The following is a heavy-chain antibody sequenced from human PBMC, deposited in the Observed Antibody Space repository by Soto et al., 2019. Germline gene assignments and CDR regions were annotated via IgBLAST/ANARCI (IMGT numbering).Heavy chain of an antibody. CDR3: AKCILTGYTNFAY. CDR2: ISGSGGST. J-gene: IGHJ4*02. CDR1: GFTFSSYA. D-gene: IGHD3-9*01. Sequence: EVQLLESGGGLVQPGGSLRLSCAASGFTFSSYAMSWVRQAPGKGLEWVSAISGSGGSTYYADSVKGRFTISRDNSKNTLCVQMNSLRAEDTAVYYWAKCILTGYTNFAYWGQGTLVTVSS. V-gene: IGHV3-23*01.